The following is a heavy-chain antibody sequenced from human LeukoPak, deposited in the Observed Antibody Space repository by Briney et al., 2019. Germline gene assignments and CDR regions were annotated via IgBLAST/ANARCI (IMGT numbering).Heavy chain of an antibody. CDR2: ISANNGDT. CDR1: GYTFFSYG. Sequence: ASVKVSCKTSGYTFFSYGITWVRQAPGQGLEWMGWISANNGDTKYAPKFQGRVTMTTESNTRTAYLDVRSLRSDDTAVYYCAREGVNSGTTDFWGRGTLTTVAS. J-gene: IGHJ4*02. D-gene: IGHD1-1*01. CDR3: AREGVNSGTTDF. V-gene: IGHV1-18*01.